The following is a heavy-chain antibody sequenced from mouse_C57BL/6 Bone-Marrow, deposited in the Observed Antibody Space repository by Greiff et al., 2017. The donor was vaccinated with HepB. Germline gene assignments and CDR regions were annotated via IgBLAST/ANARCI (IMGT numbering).Heavy chain of an antibody. J-gene: IGHJ3*01. V-gene: IGHV14-3*01. CDR1: GFNIKNTY. D-gene: IGHD1-1*01. CDR3: ARGDYYGSSYVWFAY. CDR2: IDPANGNT. Sequence: EVQLQESVAELVRPGASVKLSCTASGFNIKNTYMHWVKQRPEQGLEWIGRIDPANGNTKYAPKFQGKATITADTSSNTAYLQLSSLTSEDTAIYYCARGDYYGSSYVWFAYWGQGTLVTVSA.